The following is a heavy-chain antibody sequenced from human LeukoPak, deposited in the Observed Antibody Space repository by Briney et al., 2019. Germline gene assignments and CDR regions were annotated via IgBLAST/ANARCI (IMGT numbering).Heavy chain of an antibody. D-gene: IGHD3-3*01. Sequence: GGSLRLSCAASGFTFSSYWMHCGRQAPGKGLVWVSRINSDGSSTSYADSVKGRVTISRYNAKTTMYLQMNSLRAEDTAVYYCAREVDRAVLRFLEWCYGMDVWGQGTTVTLFS. V-gene: IGHV3-74*01. CDR2: INSDGSST. J-gene: IGHJ6*02. CDR1: GFTFSSYW. CDR3: AREVDRAVLRFLEWCYGMDV.